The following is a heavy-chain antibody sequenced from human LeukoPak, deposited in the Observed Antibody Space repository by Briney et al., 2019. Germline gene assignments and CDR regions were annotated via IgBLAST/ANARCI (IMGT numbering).Heavy chain of an antibody. CDR1: GGSISSSSYY. V-gene: IGHV4-39*01. CDR2: IYYSGST. J-gene: IGHJ3*02. D-gene: IGHD4-23*01. CDR3: VRSNGGRWSDAFDI. Sequence: SETLSLTCTVSGGSISSSSYYWGWIRQPPGKGLEWIGSIYYSGSTYYNPSLKSRVTISVDTSKNQFSLKLSSVTAADTAVYYCVRSNGGRWSDAFDIWGQGTMVTVSS.